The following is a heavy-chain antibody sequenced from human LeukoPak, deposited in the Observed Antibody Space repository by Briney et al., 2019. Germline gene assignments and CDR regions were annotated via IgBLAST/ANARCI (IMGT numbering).Heavy chain of an antibody. CDR1: GGSISSSSYY. Sequence: SETLSLTCTVSGGSISSSSYYWGWIRQPPGKGLEWIGSIYYSGSTYYNPSLKSRVTISVDTSKNQFSLKLSSVTAAVTAVYYCATSDRGAESAFDIWGQGTMVTVSS. V-gene: IGHV4-39*07. CDR3: ATSDRGAESAFDI. J-gene: IGHJ3*02. D-gene: IGHD1-26*01. CDR2: IYYSGST.